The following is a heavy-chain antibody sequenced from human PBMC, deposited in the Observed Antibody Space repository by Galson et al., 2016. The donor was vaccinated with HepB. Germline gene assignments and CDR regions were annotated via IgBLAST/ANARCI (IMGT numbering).Heavy chain of an antibody. CDR3: ARGGIGAYYNYYMDV. J-gene: IGHJ6*03. Sequence: SETLSLTCTVSGGSISSYYWSWIRQPPGKGLEWIGYIYYSGSTNYNPSLKSRVTISVDTSKNQFSLKLSSVTAADTAVYYCARGGIGAYYNYYMDVWGTGTTVTVSS. V-gene: IGHV4-59*01. CDR2: IYYSGST. D-gene: IGHD1-26*01. CDR1: GGSISSYY.